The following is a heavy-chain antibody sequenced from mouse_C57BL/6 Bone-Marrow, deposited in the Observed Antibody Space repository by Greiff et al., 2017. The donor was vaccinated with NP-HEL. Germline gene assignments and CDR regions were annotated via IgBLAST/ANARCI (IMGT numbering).Heavy chain of an antibody. Sequence: QVQLQQPGAELVKPGASVKLSCKASGYTFTSYWMHWVKQRPGQGLEWIGMIHPNCGSTNYNEKFKSKATLTVDKSSSTAYMQLSSLTSEDSAVYYCARRITTVGYFDYWGQGTTLTVSS. J-gene: IGHJ2*01. CDR1: GYTFTSYW. D-gene: IGHD1-1*01. CDR3: ARRITTVGYFDY. V-gene: IGHV1-64*01. CDR2: IHPNCGST.